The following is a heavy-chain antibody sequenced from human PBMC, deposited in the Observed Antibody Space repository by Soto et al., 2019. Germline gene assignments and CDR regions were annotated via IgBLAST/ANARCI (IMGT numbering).Heavy chain of an antibody. CDR1: GDSISSYY. J-gene: IGHJ6*02. D-gene: IGHD2-2*01. CDR2: IYYSGST. Sequence: SETLSLTCTVSGDSISSYYWSWIRQPPGKRLEWIGYIYYSGSTNYNPSLKSRVTISVDTSKNQFSLKLSSVTAADTAVYHCARALGYCSSTSCFGAVGMNVWGQGTTVTVSS. V-gene: IGHV4-59*01. CDR3: ARALGYCSSTSCFGAVGMNV.